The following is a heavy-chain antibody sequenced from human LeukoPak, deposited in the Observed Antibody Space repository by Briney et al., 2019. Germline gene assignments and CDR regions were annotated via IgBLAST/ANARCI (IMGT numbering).Heavy chain of an antibody. CDR3: ARVSISLFGVVTAHFDS. D-gene: IGHD3-3*01. J-gene: IGHJ4*02. CDR1: GGSFSGSY. CDR2: INLSGST. V-gene: IGHV4-34*01. Sequence: SEALSLTCGVSGGSFSGSYWGWIRQPPGEGLEWVGEINLSGSTNYNSSLTSRVTISLDTSKNQFSLNWRSVTTADTAVYYCARVSISLFGVVTAHFDSWGQGTLVAVSS.